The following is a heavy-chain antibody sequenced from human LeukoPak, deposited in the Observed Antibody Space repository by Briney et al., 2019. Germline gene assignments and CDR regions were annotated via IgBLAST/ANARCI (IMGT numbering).Heavy chain of an antibody. Sequence: ASVKVSCKASGGTFSSYAISWVRQAPGQGLEWMGGIIPIFGTANYAQKFQGRVTITADESTSTAYMELSSLRSEDTAVYYCARVSEFIAVAVLPYYYYGMDVWGQGTTVTVSS. J-gene: IGHJ6*02. D-gene: IGHD6-19*01. V-gene: IGHV1-69*13. CDR2: IIPIFGTA. CDR3: ARVSEFIAVAVLPYYYYGMDV. CDR1: GGTFSSYA.